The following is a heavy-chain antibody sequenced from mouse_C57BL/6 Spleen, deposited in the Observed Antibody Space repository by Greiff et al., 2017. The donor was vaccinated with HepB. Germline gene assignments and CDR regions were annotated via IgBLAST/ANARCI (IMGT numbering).Heavy chain of an antibody. CDR3: ARHPSYGSSYEDAMDY. CDR2: INPSSGYT. D-gene: IGHD1-1*01. CDR1: GYTFTSYW. V-gene: IGHV1-7*01. J-gene: IGHJ4*01. Sequence: QVHVKQSGAELAKPGASVKLSCKASGYTFTSYWMHWVKQRPGQGLEWIGYINPSSGYTKYNQKFKDKATLTADKSSSTAYMQLSSLTYEDSAVYYCARHPSYGSSYEDAMDYWGQGTSVTVSS.